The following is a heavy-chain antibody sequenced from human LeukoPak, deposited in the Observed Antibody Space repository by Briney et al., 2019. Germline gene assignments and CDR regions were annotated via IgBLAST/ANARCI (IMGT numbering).Heavy chain of an antibody. J-gene: IGHJ4*02. CDR3: AKSLSPHCSGGSCYSPDY. V-gene: IGHV3-43D*03. CDR2: ISWDGGST. CDR1: GFTFDDYA. Sequence: GGSLRLSCAASGFTFDDYAMHWVRQAPGKGLEWVSLISWDGGSTYYADSVKGRFTISRDNSKNSLYLQMNSLRAEDTAVYYCAKSLSPHCSGGSCYSPDYWGQGTLVTVSS. D-gene: IGHD2-15*01.